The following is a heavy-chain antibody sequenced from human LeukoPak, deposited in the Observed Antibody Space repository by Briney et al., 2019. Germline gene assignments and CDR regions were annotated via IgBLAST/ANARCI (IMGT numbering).Heavy chain of an antibody. Sequence: GGSLRLSCAASGFTFSSYEMNWVRQAPGKGLEWVSAISGSGGSTYYADSVKGRFTISRDNSKNTLYLQMNSLRAEDTAVYYCAKPTTVTTIDSFDYWGQGTLVTVSS. J-gene: IGHJ4*02. V-gene: IGHV3-23*01. CDR1: GFTFSSYE. CDR2: ISGSGGST. CDR3: AKPTTVTTIDSFDY. D-gene: IGHD4-17*01.